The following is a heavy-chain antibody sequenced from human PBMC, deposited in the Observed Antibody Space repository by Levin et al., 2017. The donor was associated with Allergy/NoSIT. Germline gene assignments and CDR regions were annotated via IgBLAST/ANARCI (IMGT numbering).Heavy chain of an antibody. V-gene: IGHV1-3*01. J-gene: IGHJ6*03. CDR3: ARGPIYGDLPDYYYMDV. CDR1: GYTFTSYA. CDR2: INAGNGNT. D-gene: IGHD4-17*01. Sequence: ASVKVSCKASGYTFTSYAMHWVRQAPGQRLEWMGWINAGNGNTKYSQKFQGRVTITRDTSASTAYMELSSLRSEDTAVYYCARGPIYGDLPDYYYMDVWGKGTTVTVSS.